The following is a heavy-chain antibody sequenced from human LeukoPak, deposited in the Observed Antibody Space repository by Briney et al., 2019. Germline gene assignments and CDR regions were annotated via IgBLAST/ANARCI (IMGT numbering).Heavy chain of an antibody. J-gene: IGHJ4*02. Sequence: VASVKVSCKASGYTFTSYGISWVRQAPGQGLEWMGWISAYNGNTNYAQKLQGRVTMTTDTSTSTAYMELRSLRSDDTAVYYCARPARWYYYDSSGYYGYWGQGTLVTVSS. CDR1: GYTFTSYG. CDR2: ISAYNGNT. V-gene: IGHV1-18*01. CDR3: ARPARWYYYDSSGYYGY. D-gene: IGHD3-22*01.